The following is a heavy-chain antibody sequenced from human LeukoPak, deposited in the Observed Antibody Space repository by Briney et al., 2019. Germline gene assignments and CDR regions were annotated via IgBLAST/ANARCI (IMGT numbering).Heavy chain of an antibody. CDR2: IYHSGST. CDR3: ARVVDTAMVFDY. V-gene: IGHV4-38-2*02. J-gene: IGHJ4*02. Sequence: SETLSLTCTVSGYSISSGYYWGWIRQPPGKGLEWIGSIYHSGSTYYNPSLKSRVTISVDTSKNQFSLKLSSVTAADTAVYYCARVVDTAMVFDYWGQGTLVTVSS. CDR1: GYSISSGYY. D-gene: IGHD5-18*01.